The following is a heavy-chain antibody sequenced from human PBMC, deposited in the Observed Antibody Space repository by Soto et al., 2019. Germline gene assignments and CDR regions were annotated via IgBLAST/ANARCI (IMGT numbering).Heavy chain of an antibody. CDR1: GYTFTSYD. CDR3: ALLSSSWYVDNYYGMDV. CDR2: MNPNSGNT. D-gene: IGHD6-13*01. V-gene: IGHV1-8*01. Sequence: ASVKVSCKASGYTFTSYDINWVRQATGQGLEWMGWMNPNSGNTGYAQKFQGRVTMTRNTSISTAYMELSSLRSEDTAVYYCALLSSSWYVDNYYGMDVWGQGTTVTVSS. J-gene: IGHJ6*02.